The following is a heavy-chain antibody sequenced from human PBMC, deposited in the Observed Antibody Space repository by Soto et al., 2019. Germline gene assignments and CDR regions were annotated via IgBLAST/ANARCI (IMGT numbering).Heavy chain of an antibody. V-gene: IGHV3-20*04. J-gene: IGHJ6*02. CDR1: GFTFDDYG. D-gene: IGHD1-26*01. CDR3: ASGIVRATTCGMVV. Sequence: GGSLRLSCAASGFTFDDYGLSWVRQAPGKGLEWVSGINWNGGSTRYADSVKGRFTISRDNAKNSLYLQMNSLRAEDTALYYCASGIVRATTCGMVVWGQGTTVTVSS. CDR2: INWNGGST.